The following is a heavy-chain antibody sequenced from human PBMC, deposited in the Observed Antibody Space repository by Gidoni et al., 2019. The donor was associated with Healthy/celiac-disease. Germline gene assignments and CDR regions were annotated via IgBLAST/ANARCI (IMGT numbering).Heavy chain of an antibody. J-gene: IGHJ6*03. D-gene: IGHD3-22*01. CDR1: GYTFTSYA. Sequence: QVQLVQSGAEVKKPGASVKVSCKASGYTFTSYAMHWVRQAPGQRLEWMGWINAGNGNTKYSQKFQGRVTITRDTSASTAYMELSSLRSEDTAVYYCARDVSGYYDLYYYYYYMDVWGKGTTVTVSS. CDR3: ARDVSGYYDLYYYYYYMDV. CDR2: INAGNGNT. V-gene: IGHV1-3*01.